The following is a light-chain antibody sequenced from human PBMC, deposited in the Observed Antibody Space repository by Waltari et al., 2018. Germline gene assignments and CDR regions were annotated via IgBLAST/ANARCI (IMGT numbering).Light chain of an antibody. CDR1: SSNIGSNY. Sequence: QSVLTQPPSASGTPGQRVTISCSGSSSNIGSNYVYWYQQLPGTAPKLLIYRNNERPSGVPDRFSGSKSGTSASLSISGRRSEDEADYYCVAWDDSLSGPVFGGGTKLTVL. V-gene: IGLV1-47*01. CDR2: RNN. J-gene: IGLJ2*01. CDR3: VAWDDSLSGPV.